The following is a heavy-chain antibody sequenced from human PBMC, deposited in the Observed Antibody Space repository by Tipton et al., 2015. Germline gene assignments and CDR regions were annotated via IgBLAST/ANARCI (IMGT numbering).Heavy chain of an antibody. CDR2: ISHSGNT. CDR1: GYSISSGYY. V-gene: IGHV4-38-2*02. J-gene: IGHJ4*02. Sequence: TLSLTCDVSGYSISSGYYWGWIRQPPGKGLEWIGSISHSGNTYYNPSLKSRVTMSRDTSKNQFSLKLTSVTAADTAVYYCARELRGNSDSGSGDYWGQGTLVTVSS. CDR3: ARELRGNSDSGSGDY. D-gene: IGHD3-10*01.